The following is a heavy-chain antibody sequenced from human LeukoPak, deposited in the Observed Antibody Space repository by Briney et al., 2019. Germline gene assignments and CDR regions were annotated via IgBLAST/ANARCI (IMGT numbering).Heavy chain of an antibody. CDR2: IYSGGTT. CDR1: GFTVSTNC. V-gene: IGHV3-53*04. J-gene: IGHJ4*02. D-gene: IGHD5-18*01. Sequence: QPGGSLRLSCAASGFTVSTNCMTCVRQAPGKGLEWVSTIYSGGTTYYADSVMGRFTISRHNSRNTLYLQMNSLRAEDTAVYYCARVDTVMAYYFDLWGQGTLVTVSS. CDR3: ARVDTVMAYYFDL.